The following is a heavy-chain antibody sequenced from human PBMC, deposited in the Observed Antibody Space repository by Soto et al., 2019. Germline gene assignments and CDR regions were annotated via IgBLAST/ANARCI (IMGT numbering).Heavy chain of an antibody. CDR3: TRDPGIAARPGPPDF. CDR2: ISGSGDTT. Sequence: PGGSLRLSCAASGLTFRNYAMSWVRQAPGKGLEWVSSISGSGDTTYYADSVKGRFTISRDNSKNTLYLQMNRLKTEDTAVYYCTRDPGIAARPGPPDFWGQGTLVTVSS. D-gene: IGHD6-6*01. J-gene: IGHJ4*02. V-gene: IGHV3-23*01. CDR1: GLTFRNYA.